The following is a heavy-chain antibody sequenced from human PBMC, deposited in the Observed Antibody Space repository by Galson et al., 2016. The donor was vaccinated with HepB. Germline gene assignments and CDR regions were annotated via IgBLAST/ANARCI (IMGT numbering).Heavy chain of an antibody. D-gene: IGHD5-18*01. J-gene: IGHJ6*02. CDR1: GDTLTELS. Sequence: SVKVSCKVSGDTLTELSMHWVRQAPGKGLEWMGGSDPEDGEKIYAQKFQGRVTMTEDTSTDTVYMELNSLRSEDTAVYYCATDANYLSGYSYGRYYYSAMDVWGQGTTVSVSS. CDR2: SDPEDGEK. V-gene: IGHV1-24*01. CDR3: ATDANYLSGYSYGRYYYSAMDV.